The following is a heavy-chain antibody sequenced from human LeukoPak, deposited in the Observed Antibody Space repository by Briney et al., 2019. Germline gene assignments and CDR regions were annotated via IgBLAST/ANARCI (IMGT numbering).Heavy chain of an antibody. CDR1: GGTFSSYA. J-gene: IGHJ3*02. Sequence: SVKVSCKASGGTFSSYAISWVRQAPGQGLEWMGGIIPIFGTANYAQKFQGGVTITTDESTSTAYMELSSLRSEDTAVYYCARDNGYCSSTSCYLQGAFDIWGQGTMVTVSS. CDR3: ARDNGYCSSTSCYLQGAFDI. CDR2: IIPIFGTA. D-gene: IGHD2-2*01. V-gene: IGHV1-69*05.